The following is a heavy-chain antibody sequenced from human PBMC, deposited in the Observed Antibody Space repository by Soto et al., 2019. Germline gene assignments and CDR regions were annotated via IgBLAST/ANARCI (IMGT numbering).Heavy chain of an antibody. J-gene: IGHJ5*02. CDR2: ISSSGSTI. Sequence: GGSLRLSCAASGFTFSDYYMSWIRQAPGKGLEWVSYISSSGSTIYYADSVKGRFTISRDNAKNSLYLQMNSLRAEDTAVYYCARVYYYGSGSYYWFDPWGQGTLVTVSS. V-gene: IGHV3-11*01. D-gene: IGHD3-10*01. CDR3: ARVYYYGSGSYYWFDP. CDR1: GFTFSDYY.